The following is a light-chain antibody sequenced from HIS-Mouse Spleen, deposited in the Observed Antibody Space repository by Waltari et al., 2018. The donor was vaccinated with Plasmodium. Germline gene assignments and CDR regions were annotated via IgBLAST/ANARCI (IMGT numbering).Light chain of an antibody. CDR1: QSISSY. V-gene: IGKV1-39*01. CDR3: QQSYSTPPT. Sequence: DIPMTQSPSSLSASVGARVTITCRASQSISSYLNWYQQKPGKAPQLLIYAASSLQSGVPSRFSGSGSGTDFTLTISSLQPEDFATYYCQQSYSTPPTFGGGTKVEIK. J-gene: IGKJ4*01. CDR2: AAS.